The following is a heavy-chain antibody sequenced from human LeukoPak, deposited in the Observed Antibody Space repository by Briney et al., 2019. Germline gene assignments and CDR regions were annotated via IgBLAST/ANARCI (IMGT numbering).Heavy chain of an antibody. Sequence: ASVKVSCKASGYTFTNYGITWVRQAPGQGLEWMGWISAYNGNTNYAQKLQGRVTMTTDTSTSTAYMELRSLRSDDTAVYYCASCSLLYCGGGGPDAFDIWGQGTMVTVSS. CDR2: ISAYNGNT. CDR3: ASCSLLYCGGGGPDAFDI. J-gene: IGHJ3*02. D-gene: IGHD2-21*01. V-gene: IGHV1-18*01. CDR1: GYTFTNYG.